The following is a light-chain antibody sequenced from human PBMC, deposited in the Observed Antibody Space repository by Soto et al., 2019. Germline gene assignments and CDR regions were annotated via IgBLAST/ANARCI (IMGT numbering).Light chain of an antibody. Sequence: IGLTHSAAALSLSPGERATLSCRASQSVSSYLAWYQQKPGQAPRLLIHDASSLVTGIPARFSGSGSGTDFTLTIGSLQPEDFTVYYCQQRSNWPITFGQGTRLDI. CDR3: QQRSNWPIT. CDR2: DAS. V-gene: IGKV3-11*01. J-gene: IGKJ5*01. CDR1: QSVSSY.